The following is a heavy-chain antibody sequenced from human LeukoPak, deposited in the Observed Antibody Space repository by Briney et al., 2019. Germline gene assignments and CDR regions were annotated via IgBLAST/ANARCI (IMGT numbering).Heavy chain of an antibody. CDR3: ARGIVIPGFDY. J-gene: IGHJ4*02. CDR2: IYYSGST. D-gene: IGHD2-21*01. V-gene: IGHV4-59*01. CDR1: GGSISSYY. Sequence: SSETPSLTCTVSGGSISSYYWSWIRQPPGKGLEWIGYIYYSGSTNYNPSLKSRVTISVDTSKNQFSLKLSSVTAADTAVYYCARGIVIPGFDYWGQGTLVTVSS.